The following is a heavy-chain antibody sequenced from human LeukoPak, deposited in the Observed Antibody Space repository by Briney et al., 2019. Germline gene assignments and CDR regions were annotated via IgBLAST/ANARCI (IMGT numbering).Heavy chain of an antibody. CDR3: ATSYDRSGYPPFQH. Sequence: SETLSLTCTVSGGSVSSSTYYWGWIRQPPEKGLEWIGSIYYSGNTAYNPSLKSRVTISADTSKNQFSLKLNSVTAADTAVYYCATSYDRSGYPPFQHWGQGTLVTVSS. D-gene: IGHD3-22*01. CDR1: GGSVSSSTYY. CDR2: IYYSGNT. V-gene: IGHV4-39*01. J-gene: IGHJ1*01.